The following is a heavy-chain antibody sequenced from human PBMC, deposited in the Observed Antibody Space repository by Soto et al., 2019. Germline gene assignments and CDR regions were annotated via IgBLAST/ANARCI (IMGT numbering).Heavy chain of an antibody. Sequence: SETLSLTCAVSGGSISSGGYSWSWIRQPPGKGLECIGYIYHIGSTYYNPSLKSRVTISVDRSKNQFSLKLSSVTAADTAVYYCAREFGDVDTAMIYNWFDPWGQGTLVTVSS. V-gene: IGHV4-30-2*01. CDR2: IYHIGST. J-gene: IGHJ5*02. CDR3: AREFGDVDTAMIYNWFDP. CDR1: GGSISSGGYS. D-gene: IGHD5-18*01.